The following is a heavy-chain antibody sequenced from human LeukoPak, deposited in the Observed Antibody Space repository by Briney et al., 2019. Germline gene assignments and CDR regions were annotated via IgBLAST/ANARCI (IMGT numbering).Heavy chain of an antibody. D-gene: IGHD5-12*01. V-gene: IGHV4-31*03. J-gene: IGHJ4*02. CDR3: ARRGYSVSRYFDY. CDR2: IYYSGST. Sequence: SETLSLTCTVSGGSISRGGYYWSWIRQHPGRGLEWIGYIYYSGSTYYNPSLKSRVTISVDTSKNQFSLKLSSVTAADTAVYYCARRGYSVSRYFDYWGQGTLVTVSS. CDR1: GGSISRGGYY.